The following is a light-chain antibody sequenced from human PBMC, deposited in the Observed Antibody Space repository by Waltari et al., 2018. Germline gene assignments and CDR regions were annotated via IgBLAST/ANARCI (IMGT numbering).Light chain of an antibody. CDR2: DGS. CDR3: SSYTSSSTWV. V-gene: IGLV2-14*01. J-gene: IGLJ3*02. Sequence: QSALTQPASVSGSPGQSITISCTGTSSDVGGYKYVSWYQQHPGKATKLISYDGSKRPSGVSNRFSGAKSGNTASLTSSGLQAEDEADYYGSSYTSSSTWVFGGGTKLTVL. CDR1: SSDVGGYKY.